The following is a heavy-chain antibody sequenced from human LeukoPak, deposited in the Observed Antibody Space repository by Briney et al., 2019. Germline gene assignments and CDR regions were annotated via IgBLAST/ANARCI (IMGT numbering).Heavy chain of an antibody. J-gene: IGHJ4*02. CDR2: IYYSGST. D-gene: IGHD3-22*01. Sequence: SETLSLTCTVSGASISSSTYYWSWIRQPPGKGLEWIGYIYYSGSTNYNPSLKSRVTISVDTSKNQFSLKLRSVTAADTAVYYCARETGYMIEDYFDYWGQGILVTVSS. V-gene: IGHV4-61*01. CDR1: GASISSSTYY. CDR3: ARETGYMIEDYFDY.